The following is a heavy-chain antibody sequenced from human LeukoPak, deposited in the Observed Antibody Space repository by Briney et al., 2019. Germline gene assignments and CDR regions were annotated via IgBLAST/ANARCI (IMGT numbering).Heavy chain of an antibody. Sequence: SETLSLTCAVYGGSFSGHYWSWIRQPPGKGLEWIGEINHRGSIHYNPSLESRVTISVDTSKSQFSLRLTSVTAADTAVYYCATVREQQDPNWFDPWGQGTLVTVSS. J-gene: IGHJ5*02. D-gene: IGHD6-13*01. CDR1: GGSFSGHY. CDR3: ATVREQQDPNWFDP. CDR2: INHRGSI. V-gene: IGHV4-34*01.